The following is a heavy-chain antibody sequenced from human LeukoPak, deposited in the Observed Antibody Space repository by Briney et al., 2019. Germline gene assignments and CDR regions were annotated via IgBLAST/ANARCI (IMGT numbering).Heavy chain of an antibody. J-gene: IGHJ6*02. CDR2: IIPIFGTA. V-gene: IGHV1-69*01. Sequence: SVNVSCKASGGTFSSYAISWVRQAPGQGLEWMGGIIPIFGTANYAQKFQGRVTITADESTSTAYMELSSLRSEDTAVYYCAAPGGYDLSYYYGMDVWGQGTTVTVSS. CDR3: AAPGGYDLSYYYGMDV. D-gene: IGHD5-12*01. CDR1: GGTFSSYA.